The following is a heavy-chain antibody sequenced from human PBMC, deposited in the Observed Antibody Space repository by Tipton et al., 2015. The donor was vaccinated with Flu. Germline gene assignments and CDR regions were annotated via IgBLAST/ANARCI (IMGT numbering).Heavy chain of an antibody. V-gene: IGHV4-4*07. CDR2: ISHSGST. D-gene: IGHD2-15*01. CDR1: GGSIRNYY. Sequence: TLSLTCTVSGGSIRNYYWSWIRQPAGKGLEWIGRISHSGSTNYNASLKSRVTISVDTSKNQFSLKLTSVTAADTAVYYCAKHCSGGSCSHAFDIWGQGTMVTVSS. J-gene: IGHJ3*02. CDR3: AKHCSGGSCSHAFDI.